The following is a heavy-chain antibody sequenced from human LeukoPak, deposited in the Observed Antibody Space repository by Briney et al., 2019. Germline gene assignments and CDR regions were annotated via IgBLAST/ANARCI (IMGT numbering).Heavy chain of an antibody. J-gene: IGHJ5*02. V-gene: IGHV4-4*02. Sequence: PSETLSLTCAVSGGSISSSNWWSWVRQPPGKGLEWIGEIYHSGSTNYNPSLKSRVTISVDKSKNQFSLKLSSVTAADTAVYYCARHVLGSSTSGENWFDPWGQGTLVTVSS. CDR2: IYHSGST. CDR3: ARHVLGSSTSGENWFDP. D-gene: IGHD2-2*01. CDR1: GGSISSSNW.